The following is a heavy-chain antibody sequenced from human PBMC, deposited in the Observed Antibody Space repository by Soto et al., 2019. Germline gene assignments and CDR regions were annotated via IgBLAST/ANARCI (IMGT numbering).Heavy chain of an antibody. V-gene: IGHV3-23*01. J-gene: IGHJ3*01. CDR2: ISASGGNT. Sequence: EVQLLESGGGLVQPGGSLRLSCAASGFSFSTNAMSWVRQAPGKGLEWVSGISASGGNTYYAASVKGRFTLSRDNSKNTLYLQMNSLRAGDTAVYYCAKDFYSTSYSTSSFSAFDFWGQGTVVTVSS. D-gene: IGHD6-6*01. CDR1: GFSFSTNA. CDR3: AKDFYSTSYSTSSFSAFDF.